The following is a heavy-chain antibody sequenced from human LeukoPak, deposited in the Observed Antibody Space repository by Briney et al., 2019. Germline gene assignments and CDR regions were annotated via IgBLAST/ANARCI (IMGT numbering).Heavy chain of an antibody. Sequence: PGGSLRLSCAASGFTVSSNYMSWVRQASEKGLEWVSILDSGGSAYYADSVKGRFTISRDNSKNTLYLQMNSLRVEDTAVYYCARTTVESGRYDAFDIWGQGTLVSVSS. CDR3: ARTTVESGRYDAFDI. V-gene: IGHV3-53*01. J-gene: IGHJ3*02. CDR1: GFTVSSNY. D-gene: IGHD4-23*01. CDR2: LDSGGSA.